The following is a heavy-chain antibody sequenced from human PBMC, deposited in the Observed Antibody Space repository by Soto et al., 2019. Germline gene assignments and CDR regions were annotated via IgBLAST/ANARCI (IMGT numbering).Heavy chain of an antibody. V-gene: IGHV4-34*01. CDR1: GGSFSPYF. J-gene: IGHJ2*01. CDR3: ARLASGWQYYYFDF. D-gene: IGHD6-19*01. Sequence: PSETLSLTCAVYGGSFSPYFWSWIRQPPGKGLEWIGEINHSGSTNYNPSLTRRATLSVDTSKNQVSLKLTSVTAADTAVYYCARLASGWQYYYFDFWGRGTPVNVSS. CDR2: INHSGST.